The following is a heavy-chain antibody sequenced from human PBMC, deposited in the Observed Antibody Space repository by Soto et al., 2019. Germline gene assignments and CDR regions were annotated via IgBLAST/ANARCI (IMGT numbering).Heavy chain of an antibody. CDR3: ARDQSPRINKWLGPNFDY. Sequence: SETLSLTCTVSGGSVSSGSYYWSWIRQPPGKGLEWIGYIYYSGSTNYNPSLKSRVTISVDTSKNQFSLKLSSVTAADTAVYYCARDQSPRINKWLGPNFDYWGQGTLVTVSS. D-gene: IGHD6-19*01. J-gene: IGHJ4*02. CDR1: GGSVSSGSYY. CDR2: IYYSGST. V-gene: IGHV4-61*01.